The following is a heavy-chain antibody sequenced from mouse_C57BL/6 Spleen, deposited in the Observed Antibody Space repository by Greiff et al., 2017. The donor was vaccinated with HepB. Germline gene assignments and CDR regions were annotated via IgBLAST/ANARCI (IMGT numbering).Heavy chain of an antibody. Sequence: VQLQQSGPELVKPGASVKLSCKASGYAFSSSWMNWVKQRPGKGLEWIGRIYPGDGDTNYNGKFKGKATLTADKSSLTAYMQLSSLTSEDSAVYCCARGGTLVVGMDDWGQGTTLTVSS. CDR3: ARGGTLVVGMDD. J-gene: IGHJ2*01. CDR1: GYAFSSSW. D-gene: IGHD1-1*01. V-gene: IGHV1-82*01. CDR2: IYPGDGDT.